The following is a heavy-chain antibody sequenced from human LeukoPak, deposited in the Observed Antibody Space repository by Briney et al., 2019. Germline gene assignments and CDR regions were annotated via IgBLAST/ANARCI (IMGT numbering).Heavy chain of an antibody. CDR1: GFTLSSYW. CDR3: ARASDRSAPPDY. D-gene: IGHD3-22*01. V-gene: IGHV3-7*01. CDR2: IKQDGSEK. Sequence: PGGSLRLSCAASGFTLSSYWMSWVRQAPGKGLEWVANIKQDGSEKYYVDSVKGRFTISRDNAKNSLYLQMNSLRAEDTAVYYCARASDRSAPPDYWGQGTLVTVSS. J-gene: IGHJ4*02.